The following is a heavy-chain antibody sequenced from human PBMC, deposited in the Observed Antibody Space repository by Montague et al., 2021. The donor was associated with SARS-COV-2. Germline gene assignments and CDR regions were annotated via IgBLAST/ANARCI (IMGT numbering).Heavy chain of an antibody. Sequence: PALVKPTHTLTLTCSLSGFSLRNRGVGVGWIRQPPGKALEWLAFIYRNDDKRYNRSLENRLTITKDSSENQVVLTVTIVDPVDSATYYCARSNDVYDHFDYWGQGPLATVSS. CDR1: GFSLRNRGVG. V-gene: IGHV2-5*01. J-gene: IGHJ4*02. CDR3: ARSNDVYDHFDY. D-gene: IGHD5/OR15-5a*01. CDR2: IYRNDDK.